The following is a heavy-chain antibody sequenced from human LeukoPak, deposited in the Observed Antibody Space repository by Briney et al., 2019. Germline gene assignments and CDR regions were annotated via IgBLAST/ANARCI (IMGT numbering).Heavy chain of an antibody. D-gene: IGHD6-13*01. Sequence: GGSLRLSCAASGFTFSSYAMHWVRQAPGKGLEWVAVISYDGSNKYYADSVKGRFTISRDNSKNTLYLQMNSLRAEDTAVYYCAGTGYSSSWYSYWGQGTLVTVSS. J-gene: IGHJ4*02. CDR1: GFTFSSYA. V-gene: IGHV3-30-3*01. CDR2: ISYDGSNK. CDR3: AGTGYSSSWYSY.